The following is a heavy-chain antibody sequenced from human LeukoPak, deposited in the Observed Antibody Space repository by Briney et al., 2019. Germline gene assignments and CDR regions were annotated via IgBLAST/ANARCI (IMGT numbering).Heavy chain of an antibody. Sequence: PSETLSLTCTVSGGSISSSSYYWGWIRQPPGKGLEWIGSIYYSGSTYYNPSLKSRVTISVDTSKNQFSLKLSSVTAADTAVYYCARVREATEDYYYYMDVWGKGTTVTVSS. CDR1: GGSISSSSYY. CDR3: ARVREATEDYYYYMDV. CDR2: IYYSGST. V-gene: IGHV4-39*07. J-gene: IGHJ6*03. D-gene: IGHD5-12*01.